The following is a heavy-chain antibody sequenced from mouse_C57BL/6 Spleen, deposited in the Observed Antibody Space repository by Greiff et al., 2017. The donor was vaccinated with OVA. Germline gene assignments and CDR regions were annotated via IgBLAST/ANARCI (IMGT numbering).Heavy chain of an antibody. CDR2: ISDGGSYT. J-gene: IGHJ2*01. V-gene: IGHV5-4*01. CDR1: GFTFSSYA. Sequence: EVKLVESGGGLVKPGGSLKLSCAASGFTFSSYAMSWVRQTPEKRLAWVATISDGGSYTYYPDNVKGRFTISRDKAKNNLYLQMSHLKSEDTAMYYCARDLSYYFDYWGQGTTLTVSS. D-gene: IGHD2-3*01. CDR3: ARDLSYYFDY.